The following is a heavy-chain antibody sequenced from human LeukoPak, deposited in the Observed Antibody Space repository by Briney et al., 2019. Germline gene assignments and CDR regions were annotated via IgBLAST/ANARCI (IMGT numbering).Heavy chain of an antibody. D-gene: IGHD3-10*01. CDR3: ARPLKYYYGSETYFWFDP. CDR1: GFTFTTYW. J-gene: IGHJ5*02. Sequence: GGSLRLSCAASGFTFTTYWMGWVRRAPGKGLEWVANINQDGSEKYYVDSVKGRFTISRDNAKNSLYLQMNSLRAEDAAVYYCARPLKYYYGSETYFWFDPWGQGTLVTVSS. V-gene: IGHV3-7*01. CDR2: INQDGSEK.